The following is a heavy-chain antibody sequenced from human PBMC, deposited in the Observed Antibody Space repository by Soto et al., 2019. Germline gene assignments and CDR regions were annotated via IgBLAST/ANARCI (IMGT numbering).Heavy chain of an antibody. CDR2: ISAYNGNT. Sequence: AAVKVSCTSSGYTFTSYGISWVRQAPGQGLEWMGWISAYNGNTNYAQKLQGRVTMTTDTSTSTAYMELRSLRSDDTAVYYCARVTTVTTNWFAPCGQGALVTLPS. CDR1: GYTFTSYG. D-gene: IGHD4-17*01. J-gene: IGHJ5*02. CDR3: ARVTTVTTNWFAP. V-gene: IGHV1-18*01.